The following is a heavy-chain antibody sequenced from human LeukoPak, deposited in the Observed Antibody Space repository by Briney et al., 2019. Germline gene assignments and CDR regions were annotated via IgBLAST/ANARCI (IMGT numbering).Heavy chain of an antibody. CDR3: AKDGYYGSGTFPDY. CDR1: GSTFRSYG. J-gene: IGHJ4*02. Sequence: GGSLRLSCAASGSTFRSYGMNWVRQAPGKGLEWVAVISYDGTNKFYVDSLRGRFTISRDNSKNTLYLQMDSLRAEGTAVYYCAKDGYYGSGTFPDYWGQGTLVTVSS. V-gene: IGHV3-30*18. CDR2: ISYDGTNK. D-gene: IGHD3-10*01.